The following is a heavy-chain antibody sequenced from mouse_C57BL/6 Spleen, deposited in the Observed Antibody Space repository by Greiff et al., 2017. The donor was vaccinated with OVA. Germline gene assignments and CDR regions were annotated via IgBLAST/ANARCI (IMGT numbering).Heavy chain of an antibody. CDR1: GFTFSDYY. D-gene: IGHD1-1*01. CDR2: ISNGGGST. CDR3: ARRVYYGSSYRAMDY. J-gene: IGHJ4*01. Sequence: EVKVVESGGGLVQPGGSLKLSCAASGFTFSDYYMYWVRQTPEKRLEWVAYISNGGGSTYYPDTVKGRFTISRDNAKNTLYLQMSRLKSEDTAMYYCARRVYYGSSYRAMDYWGQGTSVTVSS. V-gene: IGHV5-12*01.